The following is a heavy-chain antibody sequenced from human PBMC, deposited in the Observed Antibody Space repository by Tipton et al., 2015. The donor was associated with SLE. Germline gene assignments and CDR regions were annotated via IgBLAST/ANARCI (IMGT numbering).Heavy chain of an antibody. CDR2: IYYSGST. CDR3: ARRRYPGDGMDV. CDR1: GGSISSYY. Sequence: LRLSCTVSGGSISSYYWSWIRQPPGKGLEWIGSIYYSGSTNYSPSFQGHVTISADKSISTAYLQWSSLKASDTAMYYCARRRYPGDGMDVWGQGTTVTVSS. V-gene: IGHV4-59*12. D-gene: IGHD1-1*01. J-gene: IGHJ6*02.